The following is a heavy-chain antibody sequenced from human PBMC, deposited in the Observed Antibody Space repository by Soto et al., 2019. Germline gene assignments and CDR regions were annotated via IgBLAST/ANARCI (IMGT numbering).Heavy chain of an antibody. D-gene: IGHD6-19*01. CDR3: AREIAVAENDAFDI. V-gene: IGHV3-11*01. Sequence: PGGSLRLSCAASGFTFSDYYMSWIRQAPGKGLEWVSYISSSGSTIYYADSVKGRFTISRDNAKNSLYLQMNSLRAEDTAVYYCAREIAVAENDAFDIWGQGTLVTVS. CDR2: ISSSGSTI. J-gene: IGHJ3*02. CDR1: GFTFSDYY.